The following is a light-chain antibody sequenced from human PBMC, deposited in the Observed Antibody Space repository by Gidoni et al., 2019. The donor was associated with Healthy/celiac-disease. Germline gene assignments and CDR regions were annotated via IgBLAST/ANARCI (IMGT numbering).Light chain of an antibody. J-gene: IGKJ1*01. Sequence: DIVMTQSPLSLPVTPGEPASISCRSSQSLLHSNGYNYLDWYLQKPGQSPQLLIYLGSTRASGVPDRFSGSGSGTDFTLKISRVEAEDVGVYYCMQDIQTPWTFGQGTKVEIK. CDR3: MQDIQTPWT. V-gene: IGKV2-28*01. CDR2: LGS. CDR1: QSLLHSNGYNY.